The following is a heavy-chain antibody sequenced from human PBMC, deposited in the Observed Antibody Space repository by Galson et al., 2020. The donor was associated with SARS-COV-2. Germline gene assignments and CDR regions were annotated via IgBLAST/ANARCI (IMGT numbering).Heavy chain of an antibody. CDR2: IKQDGSEK. V-gene: IGHV3-7*04. CDR3: ARAPGYCSTTSCYTAKHIDY. D-gene: IGHD2-2*02. Sequence: QLGESLKISCAASGFTFSSYWMSWVRQAPGKGLEWVANIKQDGSEKYYVDSVKGRFTISRDNAKNSLYLQMNSLRAEDTAVYYCARAPGYCSTTSCYTAKHIDYWGQGTLVTVSS. CDR1: GFTFSSYW. J-gene: IGHJ4*02.